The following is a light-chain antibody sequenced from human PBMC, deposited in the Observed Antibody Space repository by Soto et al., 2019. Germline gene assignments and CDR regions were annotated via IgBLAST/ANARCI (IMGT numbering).Light chain of an antibody. CDR2: GAS. Sequence: KSAATLSVSPGEGATLSCRASQSVTNTYLAWYQQKPGQAPRLLIYGASSRATGIPDRFSGSGSETDFTLTISRLEPEDVAVYYCQQYSSSPPIPSGQGTRLEIK. J-gene: IGKJ5*01. V-gene: IGKV3-20*01. CDR3: QQYSSSPPIP. CDR1: QSVTNTY.